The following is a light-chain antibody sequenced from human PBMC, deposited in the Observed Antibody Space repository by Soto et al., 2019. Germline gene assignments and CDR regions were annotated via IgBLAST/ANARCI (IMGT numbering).Light chain of an antibody. J-gene: IGKJ4*01. CDR2: GTT. V-gene: IGKV3-20*01. CDR1: QTVTSHY. Sequence: EIMLTQSPGTVSFSPGETATLSCRASQTVTSHYLAWYQHKPGQAPRLLDYGTTSSATGVPDRFSGGGSGTAVTLTIGGLEPEDFAVYNCQQYGSSPHTFGGGTKVESK. CDR3: QQYGSSPHT.